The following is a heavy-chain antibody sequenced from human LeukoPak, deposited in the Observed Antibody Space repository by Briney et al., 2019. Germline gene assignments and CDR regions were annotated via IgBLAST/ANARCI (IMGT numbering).Heavy chain of an antibody. CDR2: IYYSGST. CDR1: GGSISSYY. J-gene: IGHJ3*02. V-gene: IGHV4-59*08. D-gene: IGHD3-22*01. CDR3: ARQLSIRYYYDSSGYNAFDI. Sequence: SETLSLTCTVSGGSISSYYWSWIRQPPGKGLERIGYIYYSGSTNYNPSLKSRVTISLDTSKNQFSLKLSSVTAADTAVYYCARQLSIRYYYDSSGYNAFDIWGQGTMVTVSS.